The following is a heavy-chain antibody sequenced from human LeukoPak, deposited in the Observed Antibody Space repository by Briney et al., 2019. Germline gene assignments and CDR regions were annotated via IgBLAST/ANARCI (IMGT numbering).Heavy chain of an antibody. D-gene: IGHD6-19*01. CDR3: ARILVAVAAPLADI. CDR1: GGSIRSYY. J-gene: IGHJ3*02. Sequence: SETLSLTCTVSGGSIRSYYWSWIRQPPGKGLEWIGYIYYSGSTNYNPSLKSRVTISIDTSKNQFSLKLSSVTAADTAVYYCARILVAVAAPLADIWGQGTMVTVSS. V-gene: IGHV4-59*08. CDR2: IYYSGST.